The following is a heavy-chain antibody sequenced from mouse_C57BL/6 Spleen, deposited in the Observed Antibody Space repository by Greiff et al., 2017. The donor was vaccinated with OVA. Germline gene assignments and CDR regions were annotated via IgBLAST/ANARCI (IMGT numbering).Heavy chain of an antibody. V-gene: IGHV1-82*01. CDR2: IYPGDGDT. CDR3: ARDGYYVQFDY. CDR1: GYAFSSSW. Sequence: VQRVESGPELVKPGASVKISCKASGYAFSSSWMNWVKQRPGKGLEWIGRIYPGDGDTNYNGKFKGKATLTADKSSSTAYMQLSSLTSEDSAVYFCARDGYYVQFDYWGQGTTLTVSS. J-gene: IGHJ2*01. D-gene: IGHD2-3*01.